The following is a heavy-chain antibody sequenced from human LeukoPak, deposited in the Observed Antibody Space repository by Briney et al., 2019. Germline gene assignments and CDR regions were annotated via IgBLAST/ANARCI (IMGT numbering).Heavy chain of an antibody. CDR2: IYYSGST. CDR3: ARVPPTSFYGMDV. V-gene: IGHV4-59*08. Sequence: SETLSLTCSFSGDFISSYSWSWIRQPTGKGLEWIGYIYYSGSTNYNPSLKSRVTMSVDTSKNQFSLKPTSVTAADTAVYYCARVPPTSFYGMDVWGQGTTVTVSS. CDR1: GDFISSYS. J-gene: IGHJ6*02.